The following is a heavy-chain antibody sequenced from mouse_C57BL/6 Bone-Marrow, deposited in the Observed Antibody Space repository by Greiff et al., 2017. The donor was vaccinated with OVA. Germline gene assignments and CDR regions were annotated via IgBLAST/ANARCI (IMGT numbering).Heavy chain of an antibody. Sequence: EVQLQESGGGLVKPGGSLKLSCAASGFTFSSYAMSWVRQTPEKRLEWVATISAGGSYTYSPDNVKGRFTISRDNAKNNLYLQMSHLKSEDTAMYYCARFRWLLLDYWGQGTTLTVSS. D-gene: IGHD2-3*01. V-gene: IGHV5-4*01. CDR1: GFTFSSYA. J-gene: IGHJ2*01. CDR3: ARFRWLLLDY. CDR2: ISAGGSYT.